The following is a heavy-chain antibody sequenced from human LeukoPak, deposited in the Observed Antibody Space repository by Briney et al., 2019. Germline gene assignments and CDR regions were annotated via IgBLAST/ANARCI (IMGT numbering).Heavy chain of an antibody. J-gene: IGHJ6*03. Sequence: SVKVSCKASGGTLSSYAISWVRQAPGQGLEWMGGIIPIFGTANYAQKFQGRVTITADESTSTAYMELSSLRSEDTAVYYCARNLVVVPAARGYYYYYYMDVWGKGTTVTVSS. CDR3: ARNLVVVPAARGYYYYYYMDV. V-gene: IGHV1-69*01. D-gene: IGHD2-2*01. CDR2: IIPIFGTA. CDR1: GGTLSSYA.